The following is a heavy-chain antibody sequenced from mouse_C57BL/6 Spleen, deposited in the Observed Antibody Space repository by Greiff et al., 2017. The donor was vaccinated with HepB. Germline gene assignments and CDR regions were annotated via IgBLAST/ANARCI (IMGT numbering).Heavy chain of an antibody. Sequence: VQLQQSGAELVRPGSSVKLSCKASGYTFTSYWMDWVKQRPGQGLEWIGNIYPSDSETHYNQKFKDKAKLTVDKSSSTAYMQLSSLTSEDSAVYYCARRGAQATTYWGQGTLVTVSA. CDR2: IYPSDSET. CDR1: GYTFTSYW. D-gene: IGHD3-2*02. CDR3: ARRGAQATTY. J-gene: IGHJ3*01. V-gene: IGHV1-61*01.